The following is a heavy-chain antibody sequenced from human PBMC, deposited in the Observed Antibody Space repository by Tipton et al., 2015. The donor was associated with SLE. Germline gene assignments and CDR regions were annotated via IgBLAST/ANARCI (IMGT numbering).Heavy chain of an antibody. V-gene: IGHV4-38-2*02. CDR3: ARDIAAAGTYYFDY. D-gene: IGHD6-13*01. Sequence: LRLSCTVSGGSISSYYWSWIRQPPGKGLEWIGSIYHSGSTYYNPSLKSRVTISVDTSKNQFSLKLSSVTAADTAVYYCARDIAAAGTYYFDYWGQGTLVTVSS. CDR2: IYHSGST. CDR1: GGSISSYY. J-gene: IGHJ4*02.